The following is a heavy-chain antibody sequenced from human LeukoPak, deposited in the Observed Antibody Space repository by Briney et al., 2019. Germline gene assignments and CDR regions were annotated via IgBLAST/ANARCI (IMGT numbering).Heavy chain of an antibody. CDR2: IYYSGAN. D-gene: IGHD6-19*01. V-gene: IGHV4-39*02. J-gene: IGHJ4*02. Sequence: PSETLSLTCTVYGGSMSSSSYYWGWLRQSRGKGLEWIGSIYYSGANHNNPSVKSRVTGSVDTSKNQFSVKLTSVTATDTAVYSCVRVRGYWLVRGYLDYWGQGTQVTVSS. CDR3: VRVRGYWLVRGYLDY. CDR1: GGSMSSSSYY.